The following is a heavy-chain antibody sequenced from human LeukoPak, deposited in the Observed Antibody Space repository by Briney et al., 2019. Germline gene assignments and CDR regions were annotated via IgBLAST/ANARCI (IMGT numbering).Heavy chain of an antibody. Sequence: SETLSLTCTVSGGSISSYYWSWIRQPPGKGLEWIGYIYYSGSTNYNPSLKSRVTISVDTSKNQFSLKLSSVTAADTAVYYCARVTPYYDFWSGYYIPPYYFDYWGQGTLVTVSS. CDR3: ARVTPYYDFWSGYYIPPYYFDY. J-gene: IGHJ4*02. CDR2: IYYSGST. CDR1: GGSISSYY. D-gene: IGHD3-3*01. V-gene: IGHV4-59*01.